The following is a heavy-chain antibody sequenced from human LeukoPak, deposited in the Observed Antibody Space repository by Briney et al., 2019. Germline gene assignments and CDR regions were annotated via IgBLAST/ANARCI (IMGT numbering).Heavy chain of an antibody. CDR2: IYYSGST. V-gene: IGHV4-39*01. Sequence: SETLSLTCTVSGGSISSSSYYWGWIRQPPGKGLEWIGSIYYSGSTYYNPSLKSRVTISVDASKNQFSLKLSSVTAADTAVYYCARRLAAAGYGYWGQGTLVTVSS. CDR1: GGSISSSSYY. D-gene: IGHD6-13*01. J-gene: IGHJ4*02. CDR3: ARRLAAAGYGY.